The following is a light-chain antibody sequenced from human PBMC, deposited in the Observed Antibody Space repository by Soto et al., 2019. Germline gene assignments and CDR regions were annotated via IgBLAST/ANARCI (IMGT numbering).Light chain of an antibody. Sequence: DIQMTQSPSSLSASVRDRVTITCRASQSIRSYLNWYQQKPGKAPKLLIYASSSLQSGVPSRFSGSGSGTDFTLTVSSLQPEDCATYFCQQSYSTPRTFGQGTKVEVK. CDR1: QSIRSY. V-gene: IGKV1-39*01. J-gene: IGKJ1*01. CDR2: ASS. CDR3: QQSYSTPRT.